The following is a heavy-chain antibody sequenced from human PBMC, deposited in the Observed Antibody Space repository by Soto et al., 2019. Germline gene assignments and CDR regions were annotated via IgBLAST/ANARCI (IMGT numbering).Heavy chain of an antibody. CDR1: GGTFSSHA. Sequence: SVKVSCKASGGTFSSHAISWVRQAPGQGLEWMGGIIPIFGTANYAQKFQGRVTITADKSTSTAYMELSSLRSEDTAVYYCARFTRIAAAGEYYYGMDVWGQGTTVTVSS. D-gene: IGHD6-13*01. CDR3: ARFTRIAAAGEYYYGMDV. CDR2: IIPIFGTA. V-gene: IGHV1-69*06. J-gene: IGHJ6*02.